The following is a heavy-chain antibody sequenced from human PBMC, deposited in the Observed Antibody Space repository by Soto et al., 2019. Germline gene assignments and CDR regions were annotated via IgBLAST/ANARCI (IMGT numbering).Heavy chain of an antibody. CDR2: INSDGSSI. CDR1: GFTFSNYW. Sequence: EVQLVESGGGLVQPGGSLRLSCAASGFTFSNYWMYWVRQAPGKALVCVSRINSDGSSITYADAVKGQFTISRDIAKNTLYLQMNSLRAEDTAVYYCTRALPVTGYWYSDLWGRGTLVTVSS. D-gene: IGHD3-9*01. J-gene: IGHJ2*01. V-gene: IGHV3-74*01. CDR3: TRALPVTGYWYSDL.